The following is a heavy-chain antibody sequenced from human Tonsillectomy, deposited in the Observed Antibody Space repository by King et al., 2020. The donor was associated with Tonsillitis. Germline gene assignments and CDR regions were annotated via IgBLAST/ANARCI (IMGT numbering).Heavy chain of an antibody. V-gene: IGHV3-9*01. CDR2: ISWNSGSI. Sequence: VQLVESGGGLVQPGRSLRLSCAASGFTFDDYAMHWVRHAPGKGLEWVSGISWNSGSIGYADSVKGRFTISRDNAKNSLYLQMNSLRAEDTALYYCAKDPYDSSGPGAFDIWGQGTMVTVSS. CDR1: GFTFDDYA. J-gene: IGHJ3*02. D-gene: IGHD3-22*01. CDR3: AKDPYDSSGPGAFDI.